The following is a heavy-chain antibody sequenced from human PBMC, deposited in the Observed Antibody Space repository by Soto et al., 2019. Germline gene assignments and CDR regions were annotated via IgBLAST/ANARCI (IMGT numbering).Heavy chain of an antibody. J-gene: IGHJ4*02. CDR2: IHYSGRT. CDR1: GGSIRTGDYY. CDR3: ARVGGFGATTIDY. Sequence: PSETLSLTCTVSGGSIRTGDYYWTWIRQPPGKGLEWIGCIHYSGRTYYNPSLRSRLTTSVDTSKNQFSLKLSSVTAADTAVYYCARVGGFGATTIDYWGQGTLVTVSS. D-gene: IGHD3-10*01. V-gene: IGHV4-30-4*01.